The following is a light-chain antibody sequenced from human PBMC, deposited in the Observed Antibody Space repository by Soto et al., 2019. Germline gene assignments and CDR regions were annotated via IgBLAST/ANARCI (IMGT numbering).Light chain of an antibody. CDR3: QQYNSYSEA. CDR2: DAS. Sequence: DIQMTQSPSTLSASVGDRVTITCRASQSINTFLAWYQQKPGKAPRLLIYDASALETGVPFRFSGSGSGTEFTLTITSLQPDDFATYYCQQYNSYSEAFGQGTKVELK. V-gene: IGKV1-5*01. J-gene: IGKJ1*01. CDR1: QSINTF.